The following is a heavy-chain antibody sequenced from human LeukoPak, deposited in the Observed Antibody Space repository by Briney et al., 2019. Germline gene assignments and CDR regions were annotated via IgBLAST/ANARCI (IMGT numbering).Heavy chain of an antibody. D-gene: IGHD3-10*01. CDR2: IYPGDSNT. Sequence: GESLKISCKGSGYSFTNYWIGWVRQMPGKGLEWMGIIYPGDSNTRYSPSFQGQVTISADKSISTAYLQWSSLRASDTATYYCARAQTRFGEYNWFDPWGQGTLVTVSS. V-gene: IGHV5-51*01. J-gene: IGHJ5*02. CDR1: GYSFTNYW. CDR3: ARAQTRFGEYNWFDP.